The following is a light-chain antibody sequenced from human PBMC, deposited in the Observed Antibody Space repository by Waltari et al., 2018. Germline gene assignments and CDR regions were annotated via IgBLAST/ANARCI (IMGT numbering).Light chain of an antibody. CDR1: SRDVGGYDD. CDR3: CSYANSKWV. J-gene: IGLJ3*02. V-gene: IGLV2-11*01. CDR2: GVY. Sequence: QSVLTQPRSVSGSPGQSVAISCTGTSRDVGGYDDVSWYQQYPGKAPKVMIYGVYKRPSGVPDRFSGSKSGNTASLSISGLQAEDEADYYCCSYANSKWVFGGGTKLTVL.